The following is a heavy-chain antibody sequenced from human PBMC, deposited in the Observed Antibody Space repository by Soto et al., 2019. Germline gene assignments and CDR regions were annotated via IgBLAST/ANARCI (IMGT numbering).Heavy chain of an antibody. Sequence: PGGSLRLSCAASGFTFITYSMNWVRQAPGKGLEWVSAISGSGGSTYYADSVKGRFSISKDNSKNTLFLEMNSLRAEDTAVYHLAKGGRRWATDYRCQGLRVTVSS. CDR1: GFTFITYS. V-gene: IGHV3-23*01. D-gene: IGHD3-16*01. CDR2: ISGSGGST. CDR3: AKGGRRWATDY. J-gene: IGHJ4*02.